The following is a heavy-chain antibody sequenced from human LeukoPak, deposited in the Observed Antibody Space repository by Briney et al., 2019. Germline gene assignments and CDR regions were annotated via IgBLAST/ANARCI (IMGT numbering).Heavy chain of an antibody. CDR2: ISGSGGST. V-gene: IGHV3-23*01. Sequence: PGGSLRLSCAASGFTFSSYAMSWVRRAPEKGLEWVSVISGSGGSTYQADSVKGRFTISRDNSKSTLYLQMNSLRAEDTAVYYCAKQHNIPAVGTHFDYWGQGTLVTVSS. J-gene: IGHJ4*02. CDR3: AKQHNIPAVGTHFDY. D-gene: IGHD6-13*01. CDR1: GFTFSSYA.